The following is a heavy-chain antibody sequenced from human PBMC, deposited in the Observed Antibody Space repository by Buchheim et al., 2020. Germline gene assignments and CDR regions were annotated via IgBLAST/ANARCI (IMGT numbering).Heavy chain of an antibody. J-gene: IGHJ6*02. D-gene: IGHD6-13*01. CDR1: GFTFSSYW. CDR2: IKQDGSEK. V-gene: IGHV3-7*01. CDR3: ARDEEGVADNYYYYGMDV. Sequence: EVQLVESGGGLVQPGGSLRLSCAASGFTFSSYWMSWVRQAPGKGLEWVANIKQDGSEKYYVVSVKGRFTISRDNAKKSLYLQMNSLRAEDTAVYYCARDEEGVADNYYYYGMDVWGQGTT.